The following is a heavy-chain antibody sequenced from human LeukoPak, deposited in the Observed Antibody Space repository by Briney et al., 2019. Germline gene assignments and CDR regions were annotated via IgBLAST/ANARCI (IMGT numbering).Heavy chain of an antibody. CDR1: GGSISSYY. Sequence: SETLSLTCTVSGGSISSYYWSWIRQPPGKGLEWIGYIYYSGSTNYNPSLKSRVTISVDTSKNQFFLKLSSVTAADTAVYYCARDGIVGATRWGQGTLVTVSS. D-gene: IGHD1-26*01. CDR2: IYYSGST. CDR3: ARDGIVGATR. J-gene: IGHJ4*02. V-gene: IGHV4-59*01.